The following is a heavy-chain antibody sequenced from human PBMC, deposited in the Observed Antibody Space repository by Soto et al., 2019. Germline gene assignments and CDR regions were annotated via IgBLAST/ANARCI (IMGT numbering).Heavy chain of an antibody. Sequence: EVQLVESGGGLVQPGGSLRLSCAASGFTFSDHYMDWVRQAPGKGLEWVGRSRNKANSYSTEYAASVKGRFSISRDESMNSLYLELNSLKTEDTAVYYCTRLGRNPKDFDCWGPGSLVTV. CDR2: SRNKANSYST. V-gene: IGHV3-72*01. CDR3: TRLGRNPKDFDC. J-gene: IGHJ4*02. CDR1: GFTFSDHY. D-gene: IGHD1-1*01.